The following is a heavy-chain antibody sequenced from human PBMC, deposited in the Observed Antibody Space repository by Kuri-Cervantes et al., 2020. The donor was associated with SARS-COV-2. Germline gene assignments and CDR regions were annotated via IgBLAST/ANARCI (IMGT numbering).Heavy chain of an antibody. CDR3: AKLEVVVITGLHFDY. Sequence: GGSLRLSCAVSGFTFSTYAMNWVRQAPGKGLEWVASITGRGGGTYYANSVKGRFTISRDNSKNTLYLQMNSLRAEDTAVYYCAKLEVVVITGLHFDYWGQGTLVTVSS. V-gene: IGHV3-23*01. D-gene: IGHD3-22*01. J-gene: IGHJ4*02. CDR2: ITGRGGGT. CDR1: GFTFSTYA.